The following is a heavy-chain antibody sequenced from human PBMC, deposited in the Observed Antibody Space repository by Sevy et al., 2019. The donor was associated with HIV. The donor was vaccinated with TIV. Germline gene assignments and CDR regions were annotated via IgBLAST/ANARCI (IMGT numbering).Heavy chain of an antibody. Sequence: GGSLRLSCAASAFTFSNSAMHWVRQAPGKGLEWVAVISSDGGSDYYADSVKGRFTISRDNSKNTLYLQMNSLRPEDTAVYYCVRSLIAVAGSYGMDIWGQGTTVTVSS. CDR1: AFTFSNSA. V-gene: IGHV3-30*04. CDR3: VRSLIAVAGSYGMDI. J-gene: IGHJ6*02. D-gene: IGHD6-19*01. CDR2: ISSDGGSD.